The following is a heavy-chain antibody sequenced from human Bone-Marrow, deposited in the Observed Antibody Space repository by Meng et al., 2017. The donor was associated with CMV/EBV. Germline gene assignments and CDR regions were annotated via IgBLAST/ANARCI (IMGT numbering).Heavy chain of an antibody. Sequence: TSYGISWVQQAPGQGLEWMGWISAYNGNTNYAQKLQGRVTMTTDTSTSTAYMELRSLRSDDTAVYYCARYALPIFGVVIGAYYGMDVWGQGTTVTVSS. CDR2: ISAYNGNT. J-gene: IGHJ6*02. V-gene: IGHV1-18*01. D-gene: IGHD3-3*01. CDR3: ARYALPIFGVVIGAYYGMDV. CDR1: TSYG.